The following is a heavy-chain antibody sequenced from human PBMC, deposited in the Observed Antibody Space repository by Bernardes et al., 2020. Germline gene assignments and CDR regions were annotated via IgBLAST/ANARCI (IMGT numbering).Heavy chain of an antibody. D-gene: IGHD3-3*01. CDR1: GFTFSSYS. CDR2: INSSSSYI. Sequence: GGSLRLSCAASGFTFSSYSMNWVRQAPGKGLEWIASINSSSSYIYYADSVKGRFTISRDNAKNSLYLQMNSLRAEDTAVYYCFSSPLPLEYWYGMDVWGQGTTVTVSS. V-gene: IGHV3-21*01. CDR3: FSSPLPLEYWYGMDV. J-gene: IGHJ6*02.